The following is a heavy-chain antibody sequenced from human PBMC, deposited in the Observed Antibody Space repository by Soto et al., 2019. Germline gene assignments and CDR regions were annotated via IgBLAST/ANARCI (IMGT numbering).Heavy chain of an antibody. Sequence: QVQLQESGPGLVKPSGTLSLTCAVSGASISSDYWWSWVRQPPGKGLEWIAEMYRSGSANYNPSLPSRVTTSLHQSKNQVTLELNPVAAAATAVYYCARIYRYHFYDTFDVWGQGTMVTVSS. J-gene: IGHJ3*01. CDR2: MYRSGSA. CDR1: GASISSDYW. CDR3: ARIYRYHFYDTFDV. V-gene: IGHV4-4*02. D-gene: IGHD3-16*02.